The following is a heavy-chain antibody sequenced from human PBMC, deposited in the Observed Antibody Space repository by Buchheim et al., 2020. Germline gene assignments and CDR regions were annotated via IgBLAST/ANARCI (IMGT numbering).Heavy chain of an antibody. D-gene: IGHD3-10*01. CDR3: ASGPGGSGSYYPFFDY. V-gene: IGHV1-69*02. CDR2: IIPILGIA. CDR1: GGTFSSYT. Sequence: QVQLVQSGAEVKKPGSSVKVSCKASGGTFSSYTISWVRQAPGQGLEWMGRIIPILGIANYAQKFQGRVTITADKSTSTAYMELSSVRSADTAVYYCASGPGGSGSYYPFFDYWGQGTL. J-gene: IGHJ4*02.